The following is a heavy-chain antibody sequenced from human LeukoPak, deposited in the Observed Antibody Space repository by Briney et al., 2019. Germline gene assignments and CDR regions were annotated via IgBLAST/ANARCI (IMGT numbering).Heavy chain of an antibody. V-gene: IGHV3-23*01. Sequence: GGSLRLSCAASGFTFSNAWMSWVRQAPGKGLEWVSAISGSGGSTYYADSVKGRFTISRDNSKNTLYLQMNSLRAEDTAVYYCAKMRLGAGGYFDYWGQGTLVTVSS. CDR3: AKMRLGAGGYFDY. J-gene: IGHJ4*02. CDR1: GFTFSNAW. D-gene: IGHD3-16*01. CDR2: ISGSGGST.